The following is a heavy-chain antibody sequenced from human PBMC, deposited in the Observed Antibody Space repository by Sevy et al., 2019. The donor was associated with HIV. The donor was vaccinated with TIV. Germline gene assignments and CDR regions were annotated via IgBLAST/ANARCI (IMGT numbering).Heavy chain of an antibody. Sequence: GESLKISCAASGFTFSSYWMSWVRQAPGKGLEWVANIKQDGSEKYYVDSVKGQFTISRDNAKNSLYLQMNSLRAEDTAVYYCAGGLLLEWLLFDYWGQRTLVTVSS. CDR1: GFTFSSYW. V-gene: IGHV3-7*02. CDR2: IKQDGSEK. CDR3: AGGLLLEWLLFDY. J-gene: IGHJ4*02. D-gene: IGHD3-3*01.